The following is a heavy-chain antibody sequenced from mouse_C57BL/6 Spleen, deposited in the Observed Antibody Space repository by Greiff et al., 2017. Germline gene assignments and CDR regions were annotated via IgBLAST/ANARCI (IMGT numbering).Heavy chain of an antibody. CDR3: ARSGDYYYGLCDD. V-gene: IGHV1-82*01. D-gene: IGHD1-1*01. Sequence: QVQLQQSGPELVKPGASVKISCKASGYAFSSSWMNWVKQRPGKGLEWIGRSYPGDGDTNYNGKFKGKATLTADKSSSTAYMQLSILTSEDSAVYFCARSGDYYYGLCDDWVQGTTLPVSS. J-gene: IGHJ2*01. CDR1: GYAFSSSW. CDR2: SYPGDGDT.